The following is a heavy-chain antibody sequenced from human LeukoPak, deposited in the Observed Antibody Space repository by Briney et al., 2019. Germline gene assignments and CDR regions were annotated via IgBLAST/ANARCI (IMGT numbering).Heavy chain of an antibody. CDR2: ISNSAGTI. V-gene: IGHV3-11*01. CDR3: ARDRRPGIYNGLDV. CDR1: GFAFSDYY. J-gene: IGHJ6*02. Sequence: GGSLRLSCAASGFAFSDYYMSWIRQAPGKGLEWVSYISNSAGTIFDADSVKGRFTISRDNAKNSLYLQMNSLRAEDTAVYYCARDRRPGIYNGLDVWGQGTTVIVSS.